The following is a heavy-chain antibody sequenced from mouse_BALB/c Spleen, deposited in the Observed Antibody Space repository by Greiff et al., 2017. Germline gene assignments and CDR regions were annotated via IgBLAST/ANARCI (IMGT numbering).Heavy chain of an antibody. D-gene: IGHD1-1*01. J-gene: IGHJ4*01. Sequence: QVQLQQSGAELARPGASVKMSCKASGYTFTSYTMHWVKQRPGQGLEWIGYINPSSGYTNYNQKFKDKATLTADKSSSTAYMQLSSLTSEDSAVYYCARITTVVAYYYAMDYWGQGTSVTVSS. V-gene: IGHV1-4*01. CDR3: ARITTVVAYYYAMDY. CDR2: INPSSGYT. CDR1: GYTFTSYT.